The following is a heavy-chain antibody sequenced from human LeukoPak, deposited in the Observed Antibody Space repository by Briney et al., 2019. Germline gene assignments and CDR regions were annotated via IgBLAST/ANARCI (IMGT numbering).Heavy chain of an antibody. CDR2: ISGDGVSS. CDR1: GFMFDDYA. D-gene: IGHD5-24*01. Sequence: TGGSLRISCTASGFMFDDYAMHWVRQVPGRGLEWLSLISGDGVSSFYADSVKGRFTISRDNNNSSLSLQMRRLTTEDTAFYYCVREQFSHTSNYFDNWGQGILVTVSS. J-gene: IGHJ4*02. CDR3: VREQFSHTSNYFDN. V-gene: IGHV3-43*02.